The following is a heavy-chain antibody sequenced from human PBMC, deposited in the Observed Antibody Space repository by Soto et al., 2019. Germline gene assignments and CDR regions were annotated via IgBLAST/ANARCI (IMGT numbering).Heavy chain of an antibody. V-gene: IGHV4-39*01. Sequence: QLPLQESGPGLIKPSETLSLTCTVSGGSISSSSYYWGWIRQPPGKGLEWLGSIHYSGPTYYNPSLKSRVTISVDTSKSQFSLNLSSVTATDTDVYYCARLGYDSTAYYDDLDYLGQGTLVTVSS. CDR2: IHYSGPT. CDR3: ARLGYDSTAYYDDLDY. J-gene: IGHJ4*02. CDR1: GGSISSSSYY. D-gene: IGHD3-22*01.